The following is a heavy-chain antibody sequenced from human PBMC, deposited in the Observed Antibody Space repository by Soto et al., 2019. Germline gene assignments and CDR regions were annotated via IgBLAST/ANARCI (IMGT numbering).Heavy chain of an antibody. CDR1: GDTFTTYD. D-gene: IGHD3-10*01. CDR3: ARGRASGSYYLLDY. CDR2: VNPNSGNI. J-gene: IGHJ4*02. Sequence: SVKVSCKASGDTFTTYDINWVRQATGHGLEWMGWVNPNSGNIGYAQRFQGRVTMTRDTAIRTAYMEVSSLRSDDTAVYYCARGRASGSYYLLDYWGQGTLVTVSS. V-gene: IGHV1-8*01.